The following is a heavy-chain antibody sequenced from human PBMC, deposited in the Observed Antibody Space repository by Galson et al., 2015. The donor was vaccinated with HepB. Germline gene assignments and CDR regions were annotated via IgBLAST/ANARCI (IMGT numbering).Heavy chain of an antibody. CDR3: ARGLGWQWLSLDY. D-gene: IGHD6-19*01. V-gene: IGHV6-1*01. Sequence: CAISGDSVSSNSAAWNWIRQSPSRGLEWLGRTYYRSKWYNDYAVSVRSRITINPDTSKNQFSLQLNSVTPEDTAVYYCARGLGWQWLSLDYWGQGTLVTVSS. CDR1: GDSVSSNSAA. CDR2: TYYRSKWYN. J-gene: IGHJ4*02.